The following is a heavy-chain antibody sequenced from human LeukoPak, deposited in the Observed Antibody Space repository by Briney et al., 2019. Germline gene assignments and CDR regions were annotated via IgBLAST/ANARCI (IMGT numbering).Heavy chain of an antibody. CDR1: GYTFTGYY. J-gene: IGHJ2*01. CDR3: ARRYTSSSQWNWYFDF. CDR2: INPNSGGT. V-gene: IGHV1-2*02. Sequence: GASVKVSCKASGYTFTGYYMHWVRQAPGQGLEWMGWINPNSGGTSYAQKFQGRVTMTRDTSISTAYMELRRLGSDDTAVYYCARRYTSSSQWNWYFDFWGRGTLVTVS. D-gene: IGHD6-6*01.